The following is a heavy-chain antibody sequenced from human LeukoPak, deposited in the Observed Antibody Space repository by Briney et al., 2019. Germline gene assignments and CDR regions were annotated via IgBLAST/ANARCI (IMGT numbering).Heavy chain of an antibody. V-gene: IGHV3-9*01. CDR3: AKGTPELQGWFDP. D-gene: IGHD1-7*01. J-gene: IGHJ5*02. Sequence: GGSLRLSCAASGFTFDDYAMHWVRQAPGKGLEWVSGISWNSVSIGYADSVKGRFTISRDNAKNSLYLQMNSLRAEDTALYYCAKGTPELQGWFDPWGQGTLVTVSS. CDR1: GFTFDDYA. CDR2: ISWNSVSI.